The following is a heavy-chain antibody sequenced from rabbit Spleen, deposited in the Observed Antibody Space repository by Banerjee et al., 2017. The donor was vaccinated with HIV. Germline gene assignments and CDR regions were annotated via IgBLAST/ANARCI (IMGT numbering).Heavy chain of an antibody. J-gene: IGHJ6*01. CDR1: GFDFSSSYW. V-gene: IGHV1S45*01. CDR3: ARQLHSANGNSHL. Sequence: QQQLEESGGGLVEPGASLTLTCKVSGFDFSSSYWISWVRQAPGKGLEWIACIYTGSSGTTHYASWAKGRFTISKTSSTTVTLQMTSLTAADTATYFCARQLHSANGNSHLWGPGTLVTVS. D-gene: IGHD2-1*01. CDR2: IYTGSSGTT.